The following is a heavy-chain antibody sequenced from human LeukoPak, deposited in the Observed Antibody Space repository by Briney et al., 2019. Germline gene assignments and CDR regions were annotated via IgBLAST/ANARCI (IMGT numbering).Heavy chain of an antibody. CDR3: AKEWDIVVVPAAPGFDY. CDR1: GFTFSSYA. CDR2: ISASGGST. V-gene: IGHV3-23*01. Sequence: GGSLRLSCAASGFTFSSYAMSWVRQTPGKGLEWVSAISASGGSTFYADSVKGRYTISRDISKNTLYLQMNSLRVEDTAVYYCAKEWDIVVVPAAPGFDYWGQGTLVTVSS. D-gene: IGHD2-2*01. J-gene: IGHJ4*02.